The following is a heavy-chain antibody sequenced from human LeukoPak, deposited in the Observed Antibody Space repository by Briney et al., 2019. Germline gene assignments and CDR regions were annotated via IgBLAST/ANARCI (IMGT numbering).Heavy chain of an antibody. CDR2: IYYSGST. D-gene: IGHD6-19*01. CDR1: GGSISGYY. CDR3: PRQQWLPYYFDY. V-gene: IGHV4-59*08. J-gene: IGHJ4*02. Sequence: SETLSLTCTVSGGSISGYYWSWIRQPPGKGLEWIGYIYYSGSTDYNPSLKSRVTISVDTSKDQFSLKLSSVTAADTAVYYCPRQQWLPYYFDYWGQGTLVTVSS.